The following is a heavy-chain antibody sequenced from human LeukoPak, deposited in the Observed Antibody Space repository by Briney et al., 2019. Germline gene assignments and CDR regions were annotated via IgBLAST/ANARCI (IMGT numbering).Heavy chain of an antibody. Sequence: GESLKISSKGSGYIFTTYWIAWVRQMPGKGQEWMGIIYPGDSDTTYSPSFQGQVTISVDTSISTAYLQWSSLKASDTAMYYCATRDYGQYYFDSWGQGTLVTVSS. D-gene: IGHD4/OR15-4a*01. V-gene: IGHV5-51*01. J-gene: IGHJ4*02. CDR1: GYIFTTYW. CDR2: IYPGDSDT. CDR3: ATRDYGQYYFDS.